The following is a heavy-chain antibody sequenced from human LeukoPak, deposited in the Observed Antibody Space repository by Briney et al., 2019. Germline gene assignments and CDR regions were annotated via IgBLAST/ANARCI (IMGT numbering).Heavy chain of an antibody. CDR2: IYHSGST. J-gene: IGHJ4*02. CDR1: SASISTYY. CDR3: ARGRLAAAPYFDY. V-gene: IGHV4-59*01. D-gene: IGHD6-13*01. Sequence: SETLSLTCTVSSASISTYYWSWIRQPPGKGLEWIGHIYHSGSTNYNPSLKSRVTISIDTSKNQFSLKLSSVTAADTAVYYCARGRLAAAPYFDYWGQGTLVTVSS.